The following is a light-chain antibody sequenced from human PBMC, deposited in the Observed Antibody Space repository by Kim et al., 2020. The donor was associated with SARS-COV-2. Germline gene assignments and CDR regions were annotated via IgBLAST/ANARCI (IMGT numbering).Light chain of an antibody. Sequence: ASVGDRVSITCQATQSVSINLKWYQQRPGKAPRLLIYGASTLQSGVPSRFSGSGSGTGFTLTISSLQPEDFAIYYCQQTFSTQYSFGQGTKLEI. J-gene: IGKJ2*03. CDR1: QSVSIN. CDR2: GAS. CDR3: QQTFSTQYS. V-gene: IGKV1-39*01.